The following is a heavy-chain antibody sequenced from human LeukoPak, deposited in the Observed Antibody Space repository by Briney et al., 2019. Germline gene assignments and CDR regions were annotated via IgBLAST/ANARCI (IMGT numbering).Heavy chain of an antibody. CDR1: GFTFSSYE. CDR2: IISSGSTI. D-gene: IGHD2-15*01. J-gene: IGHJ4*02. V-gene: IGHV3-48*03. CDR3: ATLVVVAATGSFDY. Sequence: EGSLRLSCAASGFTFSSYEMSWVRQAPGKGLEWVSYIISSGSTIYYADSVKSRFTISRDNAKNSLYLQMNSLRAADTSVYYCATLVVVAATGSFDYWGQGTLVAVSS.